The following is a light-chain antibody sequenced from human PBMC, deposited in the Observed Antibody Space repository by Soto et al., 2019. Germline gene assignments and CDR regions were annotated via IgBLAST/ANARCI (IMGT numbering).Light chain of an antibody. CDR3: QQYSNWPPIA. Sequence: EIVMTQSPATLSVSPGERATLSCRSSQSVSSDLAWYHQKPGQAPRLLIYYTSTRATGIPARFSGSGSGTEFTLTISSLQSEDFAVYYCQQYSNWPPIAFGQGTRLEIK. V-gene: IGKV3-15*01. J-gene: IGKJ5*01. CDR1: QSVSSD. CDR2: YTS.